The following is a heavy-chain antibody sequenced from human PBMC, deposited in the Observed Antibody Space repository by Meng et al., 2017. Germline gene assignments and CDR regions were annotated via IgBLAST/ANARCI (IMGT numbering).Heavy chain of an antibody. CDR3: ARDLGREKWEAPAFDY. CDR2: INAGNGNT. Sequence: ASVKVSCKASGYTFTSYAMHWVRQAPGQRLEWMGWINAGNGNTKYSQKFQGRVTITRDTSASTAYMELSSLRSEDTAVYYCARDLGREKWEAPAFDYWAQGTLATFPS. D-gene: IGHD1-26*01. CDR1: GYTFTSYA. V-gene: IGHV1-3*01. J-gene: IGHJ4*02.